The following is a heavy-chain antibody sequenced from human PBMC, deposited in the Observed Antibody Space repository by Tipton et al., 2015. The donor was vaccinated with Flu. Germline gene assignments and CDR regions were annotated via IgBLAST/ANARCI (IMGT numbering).Heavy chain of an antibody. Sequence: RSLRLSCAASGFTFSSYGMHWVRQAPGKGLEWVAFIRYDGSNKYYADSVKGRFTISRDNAKNSLYLQMNSLRAEDTAVYYCTADLGYWGQGTLVTVSS. V-gene: IGHV3-33*03. CDR1: GFTFSSYG. CDR2: IRYDGSNK. CDR3: TADLGY. J-gene: IGHJ4*02.